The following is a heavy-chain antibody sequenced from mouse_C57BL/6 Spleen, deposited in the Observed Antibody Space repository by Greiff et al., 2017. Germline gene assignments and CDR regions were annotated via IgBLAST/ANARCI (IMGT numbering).Heavy chain of an antibody. CDR2: IYPGDGDT. CDR1: GYAFSSYW. Sequence: QVQLQQSGAELVKPGASVKISCKASGYAFSSYWMNWVKQRPGKGLEWIGQIYPGDGDTNYNGKFKGKATLTAAKSSSTAYMQLSSLTSEDSAVYFCARTTGSYAMDYWGQGTSVTVSS. D-gene: IGHD4-1*02. V-gene: IGHV1-80*01. J-gene: IGHJ4*01. CDR3: ARTTGSYAMDY.